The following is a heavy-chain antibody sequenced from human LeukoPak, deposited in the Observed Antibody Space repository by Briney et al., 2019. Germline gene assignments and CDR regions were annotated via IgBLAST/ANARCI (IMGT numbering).Heavy chain of an antibody. J-gene: IGHJ4*02. Sequence: ASVKVSCKASGYTFTSYYMHWVRQAPGQGLEWMGIINPSGGSTSYAQKFQGRVTMTRDTSTSTVYMELSSLRSEDTAVYYCVRDGSIKDGYNFLFDYWGQGTLVTVSS. V-gene: IGHV1-46*01. CDR3: VRDGSIKDGYNFLFDY. CDR1: GYTFTSYY. CDR2: INPSGGST. D-gene: IGHD5-24*01.